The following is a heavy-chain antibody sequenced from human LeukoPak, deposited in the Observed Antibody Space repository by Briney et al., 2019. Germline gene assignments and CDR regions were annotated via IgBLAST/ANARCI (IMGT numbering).Heavy chain of an antibody. Sequence: GGSLRLSCAASGFTFSSYEMNWVRQAPGKGLEWVSYISSSGSTIYYADSVKGRFTISRANAQNSMYLQMSSLRAEDTAVYYCARAQTNYYYDSSGYYRDAFDIWGQGTMVTVSS. J-gene: IGHJ3*02. V-gene: IGHV3-48*03. D-gene: IGHD3-22*01. CDR1: GFTFSSYE. CDR2: ISSSGSTI. CDR3: ARAQTNYYYDSSGYYRDAFDI.